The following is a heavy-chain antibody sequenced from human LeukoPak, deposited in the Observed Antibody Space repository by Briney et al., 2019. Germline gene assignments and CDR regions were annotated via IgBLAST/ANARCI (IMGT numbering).Heavy chain of an antibody. J-gene: IGHJ4*02. V-gene: IGHV3-13*01. Sequence: GGSLRLSCAASGFTFSDYDMHWVRQATGKGLEWVSAIGTAGDTYYTGSVKGRFTISRENAKNSLYLQMNSLRAGDTAVYYCAKVAKERVSGVYYFDYWGQGTLVTVSS. CDR1: GFTFSDYD. CDR2: IGTAGDT. D-gene: IGHD1-1*01. CDR3: AKVAKERVSGVYYFDY.